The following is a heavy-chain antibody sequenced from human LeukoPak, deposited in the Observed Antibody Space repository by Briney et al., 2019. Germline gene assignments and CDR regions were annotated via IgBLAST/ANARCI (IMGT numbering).Heavy chain of an antibody. CDR2: IYYNDNS. Sequence: SETLSLTCTVSGGSISSSSYYWGWIRHPPVKGLEDIRSIYYNDNSYYNPPLKSRVTISVDTSKNEFSLKLRSVTAADTPVYYCARVGVVVPAAIAYWGQGTLVTVSS. CDR3: ARVGVVVPAAIAY. V-gene: IGHV4-39*07. CDR1: GGSISSSSYY. J-gene: IGHJ4*02. D-gene: IGHD2-2*02.